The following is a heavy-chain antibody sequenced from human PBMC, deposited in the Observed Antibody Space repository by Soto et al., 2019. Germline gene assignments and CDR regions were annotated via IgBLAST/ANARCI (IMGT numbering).Heavy chain of an antibody. J-gene: IGHJ4*02. CDR3: ARDPPGIAASGAGG. CDR2: IYSGGNT. Sequence: EVQLVESGGGLIQPGGSLRLSCAACGCTVRNDYMRWVRQAPGKGLEWVSLIYSGGNTHYADSVKGRFTISRDDSKNTLYLQMNSLRVEDTAVYYCARDPPGIAASGAGGWGQETLVTVSS. V-gene: IGHV3-53*01. CDR1: GCTVRNDY. D-gene: IGHD6-13*01.